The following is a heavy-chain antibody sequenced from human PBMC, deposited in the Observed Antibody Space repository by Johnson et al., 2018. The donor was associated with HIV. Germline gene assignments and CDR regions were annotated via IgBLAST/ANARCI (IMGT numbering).Heavy chain of an antibody. D-gene: IGHD1-26*01. J-gene: IGHJ3*02. CDR1: GFSFSTYA. CDR2: MSYGGST. Sequence: QVQLVESGGGVVQPGRSLRLSCAASGFSFSTYAMHWVRQAPGKGLEWVAVMSYGGSTYYADSVKGRFTISRDNSKNSLYLQMNSLRTEDTALYYCAKDASGSYSRAQSISDAFDIWGQGTMVTVSS. CDR3: AKDASGSYSRAQSISDAFDI. V-gene: IGHV3-30-3*01.